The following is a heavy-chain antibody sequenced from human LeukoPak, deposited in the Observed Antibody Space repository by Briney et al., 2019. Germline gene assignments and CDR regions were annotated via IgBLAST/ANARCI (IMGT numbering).Heavy chain of an antibody. CDR2: INPSGGST. Sequence: ASVKVSCKASGYTFTSYYMHWVRQAPGQGLEWMGIINPSGGSTSYAQKFQGRVTMTRDTSTSTVYMELSSLRSEDTAVYYCARDRGVVVPAAMARGFDPWGQGTLVTVSS. D-gene: IGHD2-2*01. V-gene: IGHV1-46*01. J-gene: IGHJ5*02. CDR1: GYTFTSYY. CDR3: ARDRGVVVPAAMARGFDP.